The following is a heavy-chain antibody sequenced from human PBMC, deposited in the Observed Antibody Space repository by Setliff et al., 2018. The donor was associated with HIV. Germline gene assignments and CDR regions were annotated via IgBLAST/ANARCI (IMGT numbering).Heavy chain of an antibody. D-gene: IGHD3-9*01. CDR1: AGASNTHA. Sequence: SVNVSCKASAGASNTHALNWVRQAPGQGLEWIGGYIPTLHVTRYAENIERARVTISADTSVGAIYLDLRGLRMEDTAVYYCARGGTYFERLFPPSYYMDLWGAGTSVTVSS. CDR2: YIPTLHVT. J-gene: IGHJ6*03. V-gene: IGHV1-69*10. CDR3: ARGGTYFERLFPPSYYMDL.